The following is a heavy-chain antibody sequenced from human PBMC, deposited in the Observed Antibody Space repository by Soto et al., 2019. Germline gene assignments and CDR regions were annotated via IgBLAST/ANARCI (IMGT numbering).Heavy chain of an antibody. J-gene: IGHJ5*02. CDR3: ARHDCSSTSCYKSSEDWFDP. Sequence: KTLALTCSVSVGSITISSYYCGWIRQPPWKGLGWIWSIYYRGTTYYNPSLKGRVTISIDTSKNHFSLMLSSVTAADTAVYHCARHDCSSTSCYKSSEDWFDPWGQGPLVPFPQ. D-gene: IGHD2-2*02. CDR1: VGSITISSYY. V-gene: IGHV4-39*01. CDR2: IYYRGTT.